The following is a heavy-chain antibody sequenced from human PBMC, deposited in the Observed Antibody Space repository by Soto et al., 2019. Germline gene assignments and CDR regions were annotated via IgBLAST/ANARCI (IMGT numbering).Heavy chain of an antibody. CDR3: ARGPDSVLVPAATNYYYYYGMDV. Sequence: QVQLVQSGAEVKKPGSSVKVSCKASGGTFSSYAISWVRQAPGQGLEWMGGIIPIFGTANYAQKFQGRVTITADESTSTAYMELSSLRSEDTAVYYCARGPDSVLVPAATNYYYYYGMDVWGQGTTVTVSS. CDR1: GGTFSSYA. J-gene: IGHJ6*02. CDR2: IIPIFGTA. D-gene: IGHD2-2*01. V-gene: IGHV1-69*12.